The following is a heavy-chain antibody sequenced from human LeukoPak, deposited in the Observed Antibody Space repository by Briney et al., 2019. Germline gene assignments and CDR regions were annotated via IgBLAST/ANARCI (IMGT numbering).Heavy chain of an antibody. CDR1: GFTFSGYW. CDR2: ISTDGSST. CDR3: AGGRSGNYGLFDY. J-gene: IGHJ4*02. V-gene: IGHV3-74*01. D-gene: IGHD1-26*01. Sequence: GGSLRLSCAASGFTFSGYWMHWVRQAPGKGLVWVSRISTDGSSTNYADSVKGRLTISRDNAKNTLYLQMNSLRADDTAVYYCAGGRSGNYGLFDYWGQGTLVTVSS.